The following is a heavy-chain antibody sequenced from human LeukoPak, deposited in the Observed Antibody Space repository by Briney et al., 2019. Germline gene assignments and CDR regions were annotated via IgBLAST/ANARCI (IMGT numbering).Heavy chain of an antibody. CDR3: AKGGSFYYDTSGYLY. CDR1: GFTFSSYA. D-gene: IGHD3-22*01. V-gene: IGHV3-23*01. J-gene: IGHJ4*02. Sequence: GGSLRLSCAASGFTFSSYAMSWVRQAPGKGLEWVSATSGSGGSTYYADSVKGRFTISRDNSRNTLYLQMNSLRAEDTAVYYCAKGGSFYYDTSGYLYWGQGTLVTVSS. CDR2: TSGSGGST.